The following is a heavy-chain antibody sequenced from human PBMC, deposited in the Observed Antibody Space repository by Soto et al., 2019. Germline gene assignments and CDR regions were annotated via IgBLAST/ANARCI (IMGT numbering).Heavy chain of an antibody. CDR2: FTGVIGTT. Sequence: VQLLESGGGLVQPGGSLRLSCAASGFTVSTYGVTWVRQAPWKGLEWVSGFTGVIGTTHYADSVKGRFTITRDNSNNTVYLQMNSLRVEDTAVYYCARWNGYGDYWGRGTLVTVSS. V-gene: IGHV3-23*01. CDR3: ARWNGYGDY. J-gene: IGHJ4*02. D-gene: IGHD1-1*01. CDR1: GFTVSTYG.